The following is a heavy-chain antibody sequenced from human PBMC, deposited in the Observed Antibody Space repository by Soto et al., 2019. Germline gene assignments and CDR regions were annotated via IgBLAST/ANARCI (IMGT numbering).Heavy chain of an antibody. J-gene: IGHJ2*01. CDR3: ARDGGGRYGDTGAGYFDL. D-gene: IGHD4-17*01. CDR1: GGTFISSA. Sequence: QVQLVQSGAEVRKPGSSVKVSCNASGGTFISSAISWVRQAPGQGLEWMGGIIPIFGTANYAQKFQGRVTITADESTSTAYMELSSLRSEDTAVYYCARDGGGRYGDTGAGYFDLWGRGTLVTVSS. V-gene: IGHV1-69*01. CDR2: IIPIFGTA.